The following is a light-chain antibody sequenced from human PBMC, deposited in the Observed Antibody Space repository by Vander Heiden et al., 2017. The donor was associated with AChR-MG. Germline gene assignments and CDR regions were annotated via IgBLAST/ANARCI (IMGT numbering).Light chain of an antibody. Sequence: QSALTQPASVSGSPGQSITISCTGTSSDVGGYNYVSWYQQHPGKAPKLMIYDVSNRPSGVSNRFSGSKSGNTASLTISGRQAEDDADYYCSSYTSSSTLVFGGGTKLTGL. CDR3: SSYTSSSTLV. CDR2: DVS. CDR1: SSDVGGYNY. V-gene: IGLV2-14*01. J-gene: IGLJ2*01.